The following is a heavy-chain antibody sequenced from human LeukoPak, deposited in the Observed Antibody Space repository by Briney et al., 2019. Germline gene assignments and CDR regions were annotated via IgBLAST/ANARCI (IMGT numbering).Heavy chain of an antibody. CDR1: GFTFSSYA. D-gene: IGHD3-22*01. V-gene: IGHV3-23*01. J-gene: IGHJ4*02. CDR3: ATSVLITMIVVVITPFDD. Sequence: GGSLRLSCAASGFTFSSYAMSWVRQAPGKGLEWVSAISGSGGSTYYADSVKGRFTISRDNSKNTLYLQMNSLRAEDTAVYYCATSVLITMIVVVITPFDDWGQGTLVTVSS. CDR2: ISGSGGST.